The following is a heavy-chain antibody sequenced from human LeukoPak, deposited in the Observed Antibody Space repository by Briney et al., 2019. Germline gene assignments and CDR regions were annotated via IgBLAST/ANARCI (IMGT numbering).Heavy chain of an antibody. D-gene: IGHD4-23*01. Sequence: ASVKVSCTASGYTFTSYDINWVRQATGQGLEWMGWMNPNSGNTGYAQKFQGRVTITRNTSISTAYMELSSLRTEDTAVYYCARGSGEERWDSAFDIWGQGTMVTVSS. CDR3: ARGSGEERWDSAFDI. CDR1: GYTFTSYD. CDR2: MNPNSGNT. J-gene: IGHJ3*02. V-gene: IGHV1-8*03.